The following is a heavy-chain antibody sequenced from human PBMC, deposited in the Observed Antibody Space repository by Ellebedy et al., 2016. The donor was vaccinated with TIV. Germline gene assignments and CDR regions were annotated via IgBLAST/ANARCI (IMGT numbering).Heavy chain of an antibody. CDR3: ARDTNWRFDY. D-gene: IGHD1-1*01. Sequence: GGSLRFSCAASGFTFSTYSMNWVRQAPGKGLEWVSYVSSGSDMIYYADSVKGRFTISRDNAKNSLYLQMNSLRAEDTAVYYCARDTNWRFDYWGQGTLVTVSS. V-gene: IGHV3-48*04. CDR1: GFTFSTYS. CDR2: VSSGSDMI. J-gene: IGHJ4*02.